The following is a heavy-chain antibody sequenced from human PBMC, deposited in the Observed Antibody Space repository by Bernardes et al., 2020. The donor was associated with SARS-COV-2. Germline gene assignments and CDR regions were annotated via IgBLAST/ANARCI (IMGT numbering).Heavy chain of an antibody. CDR2: IYPSSGDT. CDR3: VGVPWSQHDAFDN. J-gene: IGHJ3*02. V-gene: IGHV1-2*02. Sequence: ASVKVSCKASGYTFTDYYMHWVRQAPGQGLEWMGWIYPSSGDTNYARNFQGRVTMTRDTSISTAYMELGRLGFDETAVYYCVGVPWSQHDAFDNWGQGTMVTVAS. CDR1: GYTFTDYY. D-gene: IGHD2-8*01.